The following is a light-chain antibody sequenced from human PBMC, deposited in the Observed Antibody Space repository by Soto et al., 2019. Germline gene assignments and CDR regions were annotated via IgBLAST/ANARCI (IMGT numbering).Light chain of an antibody. CDR3: QQYNNWPRT. CDR1: QSVSSSY. V-gene: IGKV3-15*01. Sequence: ETVMTQSPATLSVSPGERATLSCGASQSVSSSYLAWYQQKPGLAPRLLIYGASTRATGIPARFSGSGSGTEFTLTISSLQSEDFAVYYCQQYNNWPRTFGQGTKVDIK. J-gene: IGKJ1*01. CDR2: GAS.